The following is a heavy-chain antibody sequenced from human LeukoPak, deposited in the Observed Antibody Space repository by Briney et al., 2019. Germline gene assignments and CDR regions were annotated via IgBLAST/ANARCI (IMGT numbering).Heavy chain of an antibody. Sequence: ASETLSLTCTVSGGSINYGGWIRQPPGKGLEWIGSIYYSGTTYYNPSLKSRVTISVDTSKNQFSLKLSSVTAADTAVYYCARVEDTGDYRYWYFEVWGRGTLVAVSS. V-gene: IGHV4-39*01. D-gene: IGHD4-11*01. CDR1: GGSINY. CDR3: ARVEDTGDYRYWYFEV. CDR2: IYYSGTT. J-gene: IGHJ2*01.